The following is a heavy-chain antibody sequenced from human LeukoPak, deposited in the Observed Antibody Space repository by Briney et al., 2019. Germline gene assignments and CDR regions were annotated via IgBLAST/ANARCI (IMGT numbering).Heavy chain of an antibody. CDR2: ISYDGSNK. Sequence: GGSLRLSCAASGFTFSSYGMHWVRQAPGKGLEWVAVISYDGSNKYYADSVKGRFTISRDNSKNTLYLQMNSLRAEDTAVYYCAKVHTNSSSWFEAYYFDYWGQGTLVTVSS. CDR1: GFTFSSYG. CDR3: AKVHTNSSSWFEAYYFDY. J-gene: IGHJ4*02. D-gene: IGHD6-13*01. V-gene: IGHV3-30*18.